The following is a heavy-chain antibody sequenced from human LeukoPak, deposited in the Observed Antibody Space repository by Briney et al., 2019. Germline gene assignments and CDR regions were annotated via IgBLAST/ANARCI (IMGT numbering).Heavy chain of an antibody. CDR2: TRNKANSYTT. CDR1: GFTFSSYW. J-gene: IGHJ3*02. CDR3: ARGGRGAFDI. V-gene: IGHV3-72*01. D-gene: IGHD5-12*01. Sequence: GGSLRLSCAASGFTFSSYWMSWVRQSPRKGREWVGRTRNKANSYTTEYAASVKGRFTISRDDSKNSLYLQMNSLKTEDTAVYYCARGGRGAFDIWRQGTMVTVSS.